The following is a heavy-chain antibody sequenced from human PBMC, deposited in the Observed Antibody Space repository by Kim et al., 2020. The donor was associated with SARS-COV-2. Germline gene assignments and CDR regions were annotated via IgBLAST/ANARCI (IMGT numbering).Heavy chain of an antibody. J-gene: IGHJ6*02. V-gene: IGHV2-5*01. CDR3: AHRRDYYYGMDV. Sequence: RYTPSLKSRLTVTKDTSKSQVVLTMTSMDPVDTATYYCAHRRDYYYGMDVWGQGTTVTVSS.